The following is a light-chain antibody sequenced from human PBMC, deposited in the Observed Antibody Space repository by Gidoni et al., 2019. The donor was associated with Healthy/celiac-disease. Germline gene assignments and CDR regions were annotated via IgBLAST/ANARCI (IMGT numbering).Light chain of an antibody. V-gene: IGKV2-28*01. J-gene: IGKJ1*01. Sequence: DSVMTQSLLSLPVTPGEPASISCRSSQSPLHSNGYNYLDWYLQKPGQSPQLLIYLGSNRASGVPYRFSGSGSGTDFTLKISRVEAEDVGFYYCMQALQTPWTFGQGTKVEIK. CDR3: MQALQTPWT. CDR1: QSPLHSNGYNY. CDR2: LGS.